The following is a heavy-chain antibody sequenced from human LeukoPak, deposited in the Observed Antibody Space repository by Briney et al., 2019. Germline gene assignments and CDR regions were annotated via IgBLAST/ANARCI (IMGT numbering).Heavy chain of an antibody. CDR2: MNSDGSST. J-gene: IGHJ4*02. D-gene: IGHD1-26*01. CDR1: GFTFSSYW. Sequence: GGSLRLSCAASGFTFSSYWMHWVRQPPGKGLVWVSSMNSDGSSTGYADSVKGRFTISRDNTKTTLYLQMNSLRAEDTAVYYCARDLSYSGIDYWGQGTLVTVSS. CDR3: ARDLSYSGIDY. V-gene: IGHV3-74*01.